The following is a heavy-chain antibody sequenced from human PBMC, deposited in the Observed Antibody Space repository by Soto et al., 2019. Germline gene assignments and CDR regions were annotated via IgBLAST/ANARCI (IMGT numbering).Heavy chain of an antibody. V-gene: IGHV4-38-2*01. J-gene: IGHJ4*02. D-gene: IGHD3-16*02. CDR3: ARGDYVWGSYRYTAAVDY. Sequence: LSLTCAVSGYSISSGYYWGWLRQPPGKGLEWIGHMYHSGSIYYNPSLQSRVTISMDTSKNQFSLKLSSVTAADTAVYYCARGDYVWGSYRYTAAVDYWGQGTLVTVSS. CDR2: MYHSGSI. CDR1: GYSISSGYY.